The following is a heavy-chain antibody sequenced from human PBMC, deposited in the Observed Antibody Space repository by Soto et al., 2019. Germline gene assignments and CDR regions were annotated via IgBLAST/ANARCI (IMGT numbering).Heavy chain of an antibody. CDR1: GYTFASYA. CDR3: ARGGNLDS. J-gene: IGHJ4*02. Sequence: HVQLEQSGAEVKKPGASVKVSCKASGYTFASYAIHWLRQVAGQGLEWVGYVNPYNDNTELAQKFQGRVTLTKDISMSTAYMELRSLRSEDTAVYFCARGGNLDSWGQGSLVTVSS. V-gene: IGHV1-8*01. CDR2: VNPYNDNT.